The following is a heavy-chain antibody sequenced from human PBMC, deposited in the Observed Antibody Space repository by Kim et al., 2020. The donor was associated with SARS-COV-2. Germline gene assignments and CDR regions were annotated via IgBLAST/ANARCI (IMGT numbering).Heavy chain of an antibody. V-gene: IGHV3-21*01. CDR1: GFTFSSYS. D-gene: IGHD4-4*01. J-gene: IGHJ6*02. CDR2: ISSSSSYI. CDR3: ARALHYGNKPYGMDV. Sequence: GGSLRLSCAASGFTFSSYSMNWVRQAPGKGLEWVSSISSSSSYIYYADSVKGRFTISRDNAKNSLYLQMNSLRAEDTAVYYCARALHYGNKPYGMDVWGQGTTVTVSS.